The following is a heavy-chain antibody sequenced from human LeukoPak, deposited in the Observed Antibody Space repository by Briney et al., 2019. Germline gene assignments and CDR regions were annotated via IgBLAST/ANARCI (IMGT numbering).Heavy chain of an antibody. CDR2: IRNKANNYAT. J-gene: IGHJ4*02. V-gene: IGHV3-73*01. CDR1: GFTFSVSA. Sequence: GGSLRLSCAASGFTFSVSAMYWVRQAYGKGLEWIGRIRNKANNYATAYAASVKGRFTISREDSKNTAYLQMNSLKTEDTAVYYCTYTSSSGVVYWGQGTLVTVSS. CDR3: TYTSSSGVVY. D-gene: IGHD6-6*01.